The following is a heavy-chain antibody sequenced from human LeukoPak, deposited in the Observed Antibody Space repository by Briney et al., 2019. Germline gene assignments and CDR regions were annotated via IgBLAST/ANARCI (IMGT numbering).Heavy chain of an antibody. D-gene: IGHD5-24*01. CDR3: ARGLRWLHGRNNWFDP. CDR1: GFTFSSYG. CDR2: IRYDGSNK. Sequence: GGSLRLSCAASGFTFSSYGMHWVRQAPGKGLEWVAFIRYDGSNKYYADSVKGRFTISRDNSKNTLYLQMNSLRAEDTAVYYCARGLRWLHGRNNWFDPWGQGTLVTVSS. J-gene: IGHJ5*02. V-gene: IGHV3-30*02.